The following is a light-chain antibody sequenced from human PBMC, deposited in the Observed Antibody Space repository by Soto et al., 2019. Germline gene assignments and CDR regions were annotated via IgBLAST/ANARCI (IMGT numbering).Light chain of an antibody. Sequence: DVVMTQSPLSLTVTLGEPASISCRSGQSLVFSDGNTYLNWFHQRPGQSPRRPIYKVSNRDSGVPGRFSGSGSGPDFPLKISRVEAVDVGFYYCMHATHWPATFGGGTKVEIK. CDR2: KVS. J-gene: IGKJ4*01. CDR1: QSLVFSDGNTY. CDR3: MHATHWPAT. V-gene: IGKV2-30*01.